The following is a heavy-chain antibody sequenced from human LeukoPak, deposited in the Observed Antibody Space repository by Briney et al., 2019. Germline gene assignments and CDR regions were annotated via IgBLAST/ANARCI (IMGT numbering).Heavy chain of an antibody. V-gene: IGHV5-51*01. Sequence: GESLKISCKGSGYSFTSYWIGWVRQMPGKGLEWMGIIYPGDSDTRYSPSFQGQVTISADKSISTAYLQWGSLKASDTAMYYCARRKAAAGNFPWFDPWGQGTLVTVSS. D-gene: IGHD6-13*01. J-gene: IGHJ5*02. CDR1: GYSFTSYW. CDR2: IYPGDSDT. CDR3: ARRKAAAGNFPWFDP.